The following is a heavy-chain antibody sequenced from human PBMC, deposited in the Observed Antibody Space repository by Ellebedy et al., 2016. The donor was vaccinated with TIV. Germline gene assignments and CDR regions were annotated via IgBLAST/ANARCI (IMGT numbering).Heavy chain of an antibody. Sequence: AASVKVSCKASGSTFSSYSLNWVRQAPGQGLEWMGWISAYNGHTNYAEKLQGRVTMTTDTSTSTAHMELRDLTSGDTAVYYCTRDYIVGTTIGYWGQGTLVTVSS. CDR3: TRDYIVGTTIGY. D-gene: IGHD1-14*01. J-gene: IGHJ4*02. V-gene: IGHV1-18*01. CDR2: ISAYNGHT. CDR1: GSTFSSYS.